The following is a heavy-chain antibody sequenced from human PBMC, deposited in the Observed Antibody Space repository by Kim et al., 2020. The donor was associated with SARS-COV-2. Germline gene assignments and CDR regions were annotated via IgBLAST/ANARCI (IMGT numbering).Heavy chain of an antibody. CDR3: ARPYCSSTSCRFDY. Sequence: NPSLKSRVTISVDTSKNQFSLKLSSVTAADTAVYYCARPYCSSTSCRFDYWGQGTLVTVSS. J-gene: IGHJ4*02. D-gene: IGHD2-2*01. V-gene: IGHV4-39*01.